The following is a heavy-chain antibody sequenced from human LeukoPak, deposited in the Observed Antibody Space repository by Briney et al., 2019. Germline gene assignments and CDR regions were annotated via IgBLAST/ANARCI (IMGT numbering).Heavy chain of an antibody. Sequence: PGGSLRLSCAASGFTFSSYSMNWVRQAPGKGLEWVSYISSSSSTIYYADSVKGRFTISRDNAKNSLYLQMNSLRAEDTAVYYCARGAVYYGSGSYYYYYYMDVWGKGTTVTVSS. CDR2: ISSSSSTI. D-gene: IGHD3-10*01. V-gene: IGHV3-48*01. J-gene: IGHJ6*03. CDR3: ARGAVYYGSGSYYYYYYMDV. CDR1: GFTFSSYS.